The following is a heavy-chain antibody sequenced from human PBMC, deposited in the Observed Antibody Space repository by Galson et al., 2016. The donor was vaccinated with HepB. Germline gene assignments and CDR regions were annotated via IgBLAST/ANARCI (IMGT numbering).Heavy chain of an antibody. CDR3: ARDNVYYGSGRGPWGY. D-gene: IGHD3-10*01. V-gene: IGHV1-69*13. Sequence: SVKVSCKASGGNFNTYAISWVRQAPGQGFEWMGGIIPILATASYAQKFQVRLTITADESTSTAYMELSSLTSEDTAVYYCARDNVYYGSGRGPWGYWGQGTLVTVSS. CDR1: GGNFNTYA. CDR2: IIPILATA. J-gene: IGHJ4*02.